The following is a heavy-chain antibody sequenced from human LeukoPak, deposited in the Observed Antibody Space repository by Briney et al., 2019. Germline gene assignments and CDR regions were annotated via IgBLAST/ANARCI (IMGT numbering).Heavy chain of an antibody. CDR3: AKRGVVIRVFLVGFHKEAFYFES. D-gene: IGHD3/OR15-3a*01. Sequence: GGSLRLSCAASGFTFSSYAMSWVRQAPGKGLEWVAAISGSGGSTYYADSVKGRFTIFRDNPKNTLYLQMHSLRAEDTAFYFCAKRGVVIRVFLVGFHKEAFYFESWGQGALVTVSS. CDR2: ISGSGGST. J-gene: IGHJ4*02. V-gene: IGHV3-23*01. CDR1: GFTFSSYA.